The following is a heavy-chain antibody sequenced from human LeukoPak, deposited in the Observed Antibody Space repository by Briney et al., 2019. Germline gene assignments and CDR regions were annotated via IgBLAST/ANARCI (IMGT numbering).Heavy chain of an antibody. CDR2: INAGNANT. J-gene: IGHJ3*02. CDR3: ARVRPAYYYGSGSYHNAFDI. CDR1: GYTVTSYA. V-gene: IGHV1-3*01. Sequence: ASVKVSCKASGYTVTSYAMHWVRQAPGQRLEWMGWINAGNANTKYSQKFQGRVTITRDTSASTAYMELSSLRSEDTAVYYCARVRPAYYYGSGSYHNAFDIWGQGTMVTVSS. D-gene: IGHD3-10*01.